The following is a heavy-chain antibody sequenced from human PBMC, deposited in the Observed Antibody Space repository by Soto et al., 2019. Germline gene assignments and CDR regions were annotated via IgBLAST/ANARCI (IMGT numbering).Heavy chain of an antibody. J-gene: IGHJ4*02. CDR2: IYYSGST. V-gene: IGHV4-59*01. CDR1: GGSISSYY. D-gene: IGHD2-15*01. CDR3: ARGGDCSGGSCYYNDY. Sequence: SETLSLTCTVSGGSISSYYWSWIRQPPGKGLEWIGYIYYSGSTNYNPSLKSRVTISVDTSKNQFSLKLSSVAAADTAVYYCARGGDCSGGSCYYNDYWGQGTLVTVSS.